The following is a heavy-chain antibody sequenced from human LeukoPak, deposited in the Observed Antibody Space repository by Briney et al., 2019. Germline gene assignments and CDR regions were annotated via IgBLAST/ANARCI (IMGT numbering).Heavy chain of an antibody. J-gene: IGHJ6*02. V-gene: IGHV3-30*03. CDR1: GFTFSRYC. Sequence: GGSLRLSCAASGFTFSRYCMHWVRQAPGKGLEWVAGIVYDGSDKYYGDSVKGRYTISRDDSKNTLYLQMNSLGAEDTAVYCCARASRYESFYYGGLDVWGQGTTIIVSS. CDR2: IVYDGSDK. CDR3: ARASRYESFYYGGLDV. D-gene: IGHD3-22*01.